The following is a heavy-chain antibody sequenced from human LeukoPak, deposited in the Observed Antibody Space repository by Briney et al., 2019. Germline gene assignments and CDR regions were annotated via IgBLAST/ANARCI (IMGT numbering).Heavy chain of an antibody. J-gene: IGHJ4*02. Sequence: PETLSLTCTVSGGSISSSSYYWGWICQPPGKGLEWIGSIYYSGSTYYNPSLKSRVTISVDTSKNQFSLKLSSVTAADTAVYYCARRRITMVENYFDYWGQGTLVTVSS. CDR3: ARRRITMVENYFDY. CDR2: IYYSGST. D-gene: IGHD3-10*01. V-gene: IGHV4-39*01. CDR1: GGSISSSSYY.